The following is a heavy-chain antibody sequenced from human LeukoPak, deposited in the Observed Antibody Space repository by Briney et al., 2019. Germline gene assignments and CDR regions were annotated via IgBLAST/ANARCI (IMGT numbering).Heavy chain of an antibody. CDR3: ARELPREVTLDY. V-gene: IGHV3-74*01. J-gene: IGHJ4*01. CDR2: IFTDGSTT. D-gene: IGHD2-21*02. CDR1: EFNFFSYG. Sequence: GGSLRLSRVASEFNFFSYGMQWVRQAPGKGLVWVSRIFTDGSTTSYADSVKGRFTISRDNAKNTLYLQMNSLRAEDTAVYYCARELPREVTLDYWGQGTLVTVSP.